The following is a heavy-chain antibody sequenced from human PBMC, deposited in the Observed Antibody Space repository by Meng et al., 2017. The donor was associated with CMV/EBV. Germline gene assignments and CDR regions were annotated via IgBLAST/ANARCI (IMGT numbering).Heavy chain of an antibody. CDR1: GGTFRSYA. D-gene: IGHD6-13*01. Sequence: SGGTFRSYAISWVRQAPGQGLEWMGGIIPIFGTANYAQKFQGRVTITTDESTSTAYMELSSLRSEDTAVYYCATPSAGYSSSWYDYWGQGTLVTVSS. V-gene: IGHV1-69*05. CDR2: IIPIFGTA. CDR3: ATPSAGYSSSWYDY. J-gene: IGHJ4*02.